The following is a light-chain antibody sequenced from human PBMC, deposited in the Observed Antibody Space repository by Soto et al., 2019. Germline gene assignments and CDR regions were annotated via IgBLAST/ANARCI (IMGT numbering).Light chain of an antibody. Sequence: GDRVTITCRASQSIDRYLNWYQQKPGTAPKLLISGASSLRSGVPSRFSGSGSGTDFTLTINSLQPEDFATYYCQQGSRTLTFGGGTKVEIK. CDR1: QSIDRY. CDR3: QQGSRTLT. V-gene: IGKV1-39*01. CDR2: GAS. J-gene: IGKJ4*01.